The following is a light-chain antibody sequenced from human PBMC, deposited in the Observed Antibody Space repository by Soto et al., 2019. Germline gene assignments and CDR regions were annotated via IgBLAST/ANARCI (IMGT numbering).Light chain of an antibody. CDR3: QSYDSSLSGSEV. Sequence: QSVLTQPPSVSVAPGQGVTISCTGSSSNIVAGHDVHWYQQLPGTAPKLLIYGNSKRPSGVPDRFSGSKSGTSASLAITGLQADDEADYYRQSYDSSLSGSEVFGTGTKVT. V-gene: IGLV1-40*01. CDR2: GNS. CDR1: SSNIVAGHD. J-gene: IGLJ1*01.